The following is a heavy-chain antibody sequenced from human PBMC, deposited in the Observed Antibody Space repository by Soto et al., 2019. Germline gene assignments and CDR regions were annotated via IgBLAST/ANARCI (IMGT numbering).Heavy chain of an antibody. CDR1: VGSISSGDYY. CDR2: IYYSGST. J-gene: IGHJ4*02. CDR3: ASRHDCETLEY. V-gene: IGHV4-30-4*01. Sequence: SETLSLTCTVSVGSISSGDYYWSWIRQPPGKGLEWIGYIYYSGSTYYNPSLKSRVTISLDTSKNQFSLKLSSVTAADTAVDYSASRHDCETLEYWGQGTIVTLSS. D-gene: IGHD2-21*02.